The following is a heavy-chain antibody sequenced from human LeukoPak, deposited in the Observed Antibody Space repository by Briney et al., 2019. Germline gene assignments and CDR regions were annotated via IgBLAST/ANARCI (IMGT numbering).Heavy chain of an antibody. V-gene: IGHV1-46*01. J-gene: IGHJ5*02. CDR3: ARGRITMVRGVRGGHNWFDP. CDR2: INPSGGST. CDR1: GYTFTSYY. Sequence: ASVKVSCKASGYTFTSYYMHWVRQAPGQGLEWMGIINPSGGSTSYAQKFQGRVTMTRDTSTSTVYMELSSLRFEDTAVYYCARGRITMVRGVRGGHNWFDPWGQGTLVTVSS. D-gene: IGHD3-10*01.